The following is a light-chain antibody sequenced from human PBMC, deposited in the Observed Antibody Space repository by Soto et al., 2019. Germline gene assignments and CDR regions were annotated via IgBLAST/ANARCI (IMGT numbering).Light chain of an antibody. J-gene: IGKJ4*01. CDR1: QDIKDY. CDR2: DAS. V-gene: IGKV1-33*01. CDR3: QQYDHLPPLS. Sequence: DIQMTQSPSSLSASVGDRVTITCQASQDIKDYLNWYQQKPGKAPNLLIDDASNLKTGVHSRFSGSGSGTHFTFTISSLQTEDIASYYCQQYDHLPPLSFGGETKVEIK.